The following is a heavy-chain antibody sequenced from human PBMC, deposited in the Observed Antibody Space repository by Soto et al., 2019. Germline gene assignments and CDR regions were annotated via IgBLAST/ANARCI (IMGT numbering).Heavy chain of an antibody. D-gene: IGHD5-18*01. CDR3: AREGDTAMVKGSGMDV. V-gene: IGHV1-2*04. CDR2: INPNSGGT. CDR1: GYTFTGYY. Sequence: ASVKVSCKASGYTFTGYYMHWVRQAPGQGLEWMGWINPNSGGTNYAQKFQGWVTMTRDTSISTAYMELSRLRSDDTAVYYCAREGDTAMVKGSGMDVWGQGTTVTVSS. J-gene: IGHJ6*02.